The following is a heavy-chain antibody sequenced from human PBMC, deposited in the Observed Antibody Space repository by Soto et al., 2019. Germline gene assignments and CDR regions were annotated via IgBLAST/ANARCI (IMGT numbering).Heavy chain of an antibody. J-gene: IGHJ4*02. CDR3: AREGKGRAGTNYFDY. V-gene: IGHV4-30-4*01. CDR1: GGSISSGDYY. CDR2: IYYSGST. D-gene: IGHD1-1*01. Sequence: SETLSLTCTVSGGSISSGDYYWSWIRQPTGKGLEWIGYIYYSGSTYYNPSLKSRVTTSVDTAKNQFSLKLSSVTAADTAVYSCAREGKGRAGTNYFDYWGQGTLVTVSS.